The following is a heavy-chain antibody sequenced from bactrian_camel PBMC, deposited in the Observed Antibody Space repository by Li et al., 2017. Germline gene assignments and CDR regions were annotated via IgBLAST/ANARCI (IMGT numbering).Heavy chain of an antibody. J-gene: IGHJ4*01. D-gene: IGHD4*01. CDR1: GFAFDDYA. V-gene: IGHV3-1*01. Sequence: VQLVESGGGLVQPGGSLRLSCAASGFAFDDYAMAWIRQVPGRGLEWVSAISWSGDSTYYADSVKGHFTISQDHVKNTMFLQMNNLRPSDTAVYHCAADWLLRRKRASMSCPDFNYRGPGTQVTVS. CDR3: AADWLLRRKRASMSCPDFNY. CDR2: ISWSGDST.